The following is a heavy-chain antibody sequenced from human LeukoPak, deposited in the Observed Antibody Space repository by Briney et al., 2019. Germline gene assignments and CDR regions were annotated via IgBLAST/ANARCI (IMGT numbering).Heavy chain of an antibody. CDR2: TYYRGSS. J-gene: IGHJ4*02. V-gene: IGHV4-39*01. Sequence: SETLSLTCTASGGSISSSSYYWGWIRQPPGKGLEWIGSTYYRGSSYYNPSLKSRVTISVDTSKDQFSLKLSSVTAADTAVYYCASAGSYSVDYWGQGTLVTVSS. D-gene: IGHD1-26*01. CDR3: ASAGSYSVDY. CDR1: GGSISSSSYY.